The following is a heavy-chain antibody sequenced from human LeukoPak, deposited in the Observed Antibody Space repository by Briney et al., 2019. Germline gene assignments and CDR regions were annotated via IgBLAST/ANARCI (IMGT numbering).Heavy chain of an antibody. CDR1: GFTFSSYT. V-gene: IGHV3-23*01. Sequence: PGGSLRLSCAASGFTFSSYTMSWVRQAPGKGLEWVSAISGSGGSTYYTDSVKGRFTISRDNSKNTLYLQMNSLRAEDTAVYYCAKGLGRGYYGSGSYLYYFDYWGQGTLVTVSS. D-gene: IGHD3-10*01. J-gene: IGHJ4*02. CDR3: AKGLGRGYYGSGSYLYYFDY. CDR2: ISGSGGST.